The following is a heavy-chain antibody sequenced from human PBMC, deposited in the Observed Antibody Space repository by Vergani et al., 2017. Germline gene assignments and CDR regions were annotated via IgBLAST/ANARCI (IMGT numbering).Heavy chain of an antibody. J-gene: IGHJ6*02. CDR2: ISGSGGST. V-gene: IGHV3-23*04. CDR3: AKGHGARPRRGETGVPKPPPPLLYGMDV. CDR1: GFTFSSYA. D-gene: IGHD1-1*01. Sequence: VQLVESGGGVVQPGGSLRLSCAASGFTFSSYAMSWVRQAPGKGLEWVSAISGSGGSTYYADSVKGRFTISRDNSKNTLYLQMKSLRAEDTAVYYCAKGHGARPRRGETGVPKPPPPLLYGMDVWGQGTTVTVSS.